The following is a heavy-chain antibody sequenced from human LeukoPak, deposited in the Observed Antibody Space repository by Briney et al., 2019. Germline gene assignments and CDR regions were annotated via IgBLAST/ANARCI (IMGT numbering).Heavy chain of an antibody. CDR3: ARQGRYSSSSHAAET. V-gene: IGHV4-59*08. D-gene: IGHD6-6*01. CDR2: IYYSRST. CDR1: GGSISSYY. J-gene: IGHJ5*02. Sequence: PSETLSLTCTVSGGSISSYYWSWIRQPPGKGLEWIGYIYYSRSTNYNPSLKSRVTISVDTSKNQFSLKLSSVTAADTAVYYCARQGRYSSSSHAAETWGQGTLVTVSS.